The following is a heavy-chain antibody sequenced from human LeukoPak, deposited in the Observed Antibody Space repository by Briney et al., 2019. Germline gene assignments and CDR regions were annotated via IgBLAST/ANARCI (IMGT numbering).Heavy chain of an antibody. CDR1: GFTFSSAW. CDR2: IKSETDGGTT. Sequence: GGSLRLSCAASGFTFSSAWMNWVRQAPGKGLEWVGRIKSETDGGTTDYAAPVKGTFTISRDDSENTLYLQMNSLKTEDTAVYYCPGSSSAAGRQFFDYGGKETL. V-gene: IGHV3-15*07. J-gene: IGHJ4*02. D-gene: IGHD6-13*01. CDR3: PGSSSAAGRQFFDY.